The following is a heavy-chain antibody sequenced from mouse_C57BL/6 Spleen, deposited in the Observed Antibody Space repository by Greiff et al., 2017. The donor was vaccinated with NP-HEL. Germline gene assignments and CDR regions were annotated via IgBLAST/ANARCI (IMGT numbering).Heavy chain of an antibody. J-gene: IGHJ4*01. CDR1: GYTFTSYW. V-gene: IGHV1-64*01. CDR2: IHPNSGST. D-gene: IGHD2-4*01. Sequence: VQLQQPGAELVKPGASVKLSCKASGYTFTSYWMHWVKQRPGQGLEWIGMIHPNSGSTKYNEKFKSKATLTVDKSSSTAYMQLSSLTSEDSAVYYCARSGLHAMDYWGQGTSVTVSS. CDR3: ARSGLHAMDY.